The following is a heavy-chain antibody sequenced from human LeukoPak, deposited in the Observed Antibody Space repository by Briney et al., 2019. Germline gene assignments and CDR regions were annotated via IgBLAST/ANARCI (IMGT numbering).Heavy chain of an antibody. CDR3: ASYGSLPPQKYYYYYYYMDV. CDR1: GGSISSSSYY. CDR2: IYYSAST. J-gene: IGHJ6*03. Sequence: PSETLSLTCTVSGGSISSSSYYWGWIRQPPGKGLEWIGSIYYSASTYYNPSIKRRVTISVDTSKNRSSPKLSSVTAADTAVYYCASYGSLPPQKYYYYYYYMDVWGKGTTVTVSS. D-gene: IGHD3-10*01. V-gene: IGHV4-39*07.